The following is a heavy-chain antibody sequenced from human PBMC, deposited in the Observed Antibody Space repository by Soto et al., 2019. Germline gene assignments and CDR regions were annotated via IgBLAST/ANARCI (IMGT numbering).Heavy chain of an antibody. CDR2: IYYSGST. CDR3: ARIRRGYSSGWYFDY. D-gene: IGHD6-19*01. CDR1: GGSISSYY. V-gene: IGHV4-59*01. J-gene: IGHJ4*02. Sequence: QVQLQESGPGLVKPSETLSLTCTVSGGSISSYYWSWIRQPPGKGLEWIGYIYYSGSTNYNPSLKSRVTISVDTSKNQFSLKLSSVTAADTAVYYCARIRRGYSSGWYFDYWGQGTLVTVSS.